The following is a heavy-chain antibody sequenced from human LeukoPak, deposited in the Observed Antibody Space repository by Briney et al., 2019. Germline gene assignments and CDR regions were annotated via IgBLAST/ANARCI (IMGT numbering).Heavy chain of an antibody. CDR1: GFTFDEYV. CDR3: AKVLRSSGWYYFDY. CDR2: VGAGGSRP. V-gene: IGHV3-43*02. D-gene: IGHD6-19*01. Sequence: GGSLRLSCAASGFTFDEYVMHWVRQAPGKGLEWVSLVGAGGSRPEYADSVKGRFTISRDNSKNSLYLEMNSLKTEDSGLYYCAKVLRSSGWYYFDYWGQGTLVTVSS. J-gene: IGHJ4*02.